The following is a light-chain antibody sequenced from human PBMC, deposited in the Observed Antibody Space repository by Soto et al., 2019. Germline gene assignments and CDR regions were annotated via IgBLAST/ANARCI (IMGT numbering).Light chain of an antibody. CDR2: SAS. CDR1: QSVSSN. CDR3: QQYNNWPPWT. V-gene: IGKV3-15*01. Sequence: EVVMTQSPATLSVSPGERATLSCRASQSVSSNLAWYQQKPGQAPRLLIYSASTRATGIPARFSGGGSGTEFTLTISSLQSEDFAGNYGQQYNNWPPWTFGQGTKVEIK. J-gene: IGKJ1*01.